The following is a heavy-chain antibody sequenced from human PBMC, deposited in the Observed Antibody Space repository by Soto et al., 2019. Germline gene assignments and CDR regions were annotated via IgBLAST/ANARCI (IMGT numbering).Heavy chain of an antibody. V-gene: IGHV3-74*01. Sequence: EVQLVESGGGLVQPGGSLRLSCAASGFTFSGSWMHWVRQAPGKGLVWVSRINGDGSGTSYADFVKGRFTISRDDAKNTLFLQMNGLRAEDTAVYYCARGIFGSGTENDYWGQGTLVTVSS. CDR1: GFTFSGSW. CDR2: INGDGSGT. CDR3: ARGIFGSGTENDY. J-gene: IGHJ4*02. D-gene: IGHD3-10*01.